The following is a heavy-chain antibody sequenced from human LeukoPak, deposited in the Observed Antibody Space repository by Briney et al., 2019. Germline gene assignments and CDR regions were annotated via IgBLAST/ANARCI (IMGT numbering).Heavy chain of an antibody. CDR2: ISYDGSNK. D-gene: IGHD3-10*01. Sequence: PGKSLRLSCAASGFTFSSYGMHWVRQAPGKGLEWVAVISYDGSNKYYADSVKGRFTISRDNSKNTLHLQMISLRAEDTAVYYCARDDDMVRGAHDYWGQGTLVTVSS. CDR3: ARDDDMVRGAHDY. V-gene: IGHV3-30*03. J-gene: IGHJ4*02. CDR1: GFTFSSYG.